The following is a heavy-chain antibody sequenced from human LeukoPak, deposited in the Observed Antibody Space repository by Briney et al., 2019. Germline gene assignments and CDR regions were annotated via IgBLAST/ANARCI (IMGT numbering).Heavy chain of an antibody. CDR2: IYHSGSS. CDR1: GDSISSGGYY. J-gene: IGHJ5*02. V-gene: IGHV4-30-2*01. CDR3: ARDNPWNWFDP. Sequence: SETLSLTCTVSGDSISSGGYYWSWLRQPPGKGLEWIGYIYHSGSSSYSPSLKSRVTISVDRSRNQFSLKLTSVTAADTAVYFCARDNPWNWFDPWGQGTLVTVSS.